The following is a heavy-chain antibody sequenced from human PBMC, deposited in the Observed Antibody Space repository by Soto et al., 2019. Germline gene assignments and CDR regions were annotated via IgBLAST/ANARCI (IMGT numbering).Heavy chain of an antibody. V-gene: IGHV4-4*07. D-gene: IGHD3-10*01. J-gene: IGHJ6*02. CDR2: IDTSGNT. CDR1: VDSITTYY. CDR3: ARESNKWFQTEGMDV. Sequence: PSETLSLTCTLSVDSITTYYWSWIRQPAGKGLEWIGRIDTSGNTNYNPSLKSRVTMSVDTSKKQFSLKLTPVSAADTAVYYCARESNKWFQTEGMDVWGQGTTVTVSS.